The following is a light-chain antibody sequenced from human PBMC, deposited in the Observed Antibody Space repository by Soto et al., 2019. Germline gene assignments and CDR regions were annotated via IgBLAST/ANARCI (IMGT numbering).Light chain of an antibody. V-gene: IGLV2-14*03. CDR3: SSYSTSSTV. CDR1: SSDVGGYNY. CDR2: DVS. J-gene: IGLJ1*01. Sequence: QSALTQPAAVSGSPGQSITISCTGTSSDVGGYNYVSWYQQHPGKAPQLIIYDVSDRPSGVSNRFSGSKSGNTASLTISGLQAEDEADYYRSSYSTSSTVFGTGTKLTVL.